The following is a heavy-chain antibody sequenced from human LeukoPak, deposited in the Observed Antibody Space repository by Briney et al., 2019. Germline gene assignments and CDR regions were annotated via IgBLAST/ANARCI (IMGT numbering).Heavy chain of an antibody. V-gene: IGHV3-21*01. J-gene: IGHJ4*02. CDR1: GFTFSSYS. CDR3: ARSVVAATIHDY. CDR2: ISSSSSYI. D-gene: IGHD2-15*01. Sequence: PGGSLRLSCAASGFTFSSYSMNWVRKAPGKGLNWVSSISSSSSYIYYADSVKGRFTISRDNAKNSLYLQMNSLRAEDTAVYYCARSVVAATIHDYWGQGTLVTVSS.